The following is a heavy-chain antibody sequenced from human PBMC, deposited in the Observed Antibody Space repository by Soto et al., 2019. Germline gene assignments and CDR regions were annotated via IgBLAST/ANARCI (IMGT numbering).Heavy chain of an antibody. Sequence: EVQLVESGGGLVQPGGSLKLSCAASGFTFSGSAMHWVRQASGKGLEWVGRIRSKANSYSTAYAASVKGRFTISRDDSKNTAYLQMNSLKTEDTAVYYFTRRDSSSSTWGQGTLVTVSS. CDR1: GFTFSGSA. V-gene: IGHV3-73*02. J-gene: IGHJ4*02. CDR3: TRRDSSSST. D-gene: IGHD6-6*01. CDR2: IRSKANSYST.